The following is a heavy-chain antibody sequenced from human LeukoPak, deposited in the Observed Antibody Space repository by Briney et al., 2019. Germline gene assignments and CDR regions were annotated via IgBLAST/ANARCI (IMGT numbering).Heavy chain of an antibody. CDR3: AKGDYYDSSGYRN. CDR1: GFTFDDYA. CDR2: ISWNSGSI. D-gene: IGHD3-22*01. J-gene: IGHJ4*02. Sequence: GRSLRLSCAASGFTFDDYAMHWVRQAPGKGLEWVSGISWNSGSIGYADSVKGRFTISRDNDKNYLYLQMNSLRAEDTALYYCAKGDYYDSSGYRNWGQGTLFTVS. V-gene: IGHV3-9*01.